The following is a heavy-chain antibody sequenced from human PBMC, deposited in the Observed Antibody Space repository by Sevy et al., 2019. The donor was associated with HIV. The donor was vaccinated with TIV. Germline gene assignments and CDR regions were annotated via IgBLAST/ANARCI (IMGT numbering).Heavy chain of an antibody. CDR2: ISGSGGST. CDR3: AKDIFPDSSGSDY. D-gene: IGHD3-22*01. Sequence: GGSLRLSCAASGFTFSSYAMSWVRQAPGKGLEWVSAISGSGGSTYYADSVKGRFTISRENSKNQLYLQMSSLRAEDTAVYYCAKDIFPDSSGSDYWGQGTLVTVSS. CDR1: GFTFSSYA. V-gene: IGHV3-23*01. J-gene: IGHJ4*02.